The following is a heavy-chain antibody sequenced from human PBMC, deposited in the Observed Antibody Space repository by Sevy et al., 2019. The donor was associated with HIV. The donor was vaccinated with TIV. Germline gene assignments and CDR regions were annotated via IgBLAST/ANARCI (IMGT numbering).Heavy chain of an antibody. V-gene: IGHV4-61*01. CDR1: GGSVSSGSHY. J-gene: IGHJ4*02. Sequence: SETLSLTCSVSGGSVSSGSHYWSWIRQPPGKGLEWISYIHYGGSTNFNPSLESRVTMSVDTSKNQFSLKLNSVTAAYTAIYYCAIEAGLAAPGAFDYWGQGTLVTVSS. CDR3: AIEAGLAAPGAFDY. D-gene: IGHD6-25*01. CDR2: IHYGGST.